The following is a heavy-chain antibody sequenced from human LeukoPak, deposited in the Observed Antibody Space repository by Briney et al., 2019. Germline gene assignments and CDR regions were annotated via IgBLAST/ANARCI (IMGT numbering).Heavy chain of an antibody. CDR3: ARIKAARIFGVVNYYYYYYMDV. Sequence: SETLPLTCAVYGGSFSGYYWSWIRQPPGKGLEWIGEINHSGSTNYNPSLKSRVTISVDTSKNQFSLKLSSVTAADTAVYYCARIKAARIFGVVNYYYYYYMDVWGKGTTVTVSS. CDR1: GGSFSGYY. V-gene: IGHV4-34*01. J-gene: IGHJ6*03. CDR2: INHSGST. D-gene: IGHD3-3*01.